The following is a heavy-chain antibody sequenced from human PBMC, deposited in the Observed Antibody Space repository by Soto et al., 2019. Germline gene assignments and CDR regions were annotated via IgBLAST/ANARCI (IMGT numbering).Heavy chain of an antibody. D-gene: IGHD3-10*01. J-gene: IGHJ6*02. CDR1: GGSISSDDYY. CDR3: ARWSGVGVAGMDV. V-gene: IGHV4-30-4*01. CDR2: ISYSGTT. Sequence: QVQLQESGPRLVKPSQTLSLTCTVSGGSISSDDYYWSWIRQPPGKGPGWVGYISYSGTTDYNPSLKSRIAISLDTSKRQFSLRLSSVTAADTAVYFCARWSGVGVAGMDVWGQGTTVTVSS.